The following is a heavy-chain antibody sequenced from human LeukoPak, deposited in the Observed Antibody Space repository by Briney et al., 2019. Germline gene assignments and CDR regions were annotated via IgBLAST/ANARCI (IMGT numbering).Heavy chain of an antibody. D-gene: IGHD6-19*01. V-gene: IGHV3-21*01. J-gene: IGHJ4*02. Sequence: GGSLRLSCAASGFTFTTYSMNWVRQAPGKGLEWVSFLSSSGSHVYYADSVKGRFTISRDNAKNSLYLQMNGLRAEDTAVYYCARDAGNSSGWNDFDYWGQGTLVTVSP. CDR2: LSSSGSHV. CDR1: GFTFTTYS. CDR3: ARDAGNSSGWNDFDY.